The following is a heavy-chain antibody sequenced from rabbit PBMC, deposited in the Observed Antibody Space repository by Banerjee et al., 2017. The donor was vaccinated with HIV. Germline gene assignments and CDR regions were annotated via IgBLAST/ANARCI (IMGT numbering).Heavy chain of an antibody. CDR3: ARDAYGSGSDYYWGYFDL. D-gene: IGHD1-1*01. V-gene: IGHV1S45*01. J-gene: IGHJ4*01. CDR2: LDTSSGRT. CDR1: GFTISGTYW. Sequence: LEESGGGLVQPEGSLALTCKASGFTISGTYWMCWVRQAPGKGLEWIGCLDTSSGRTWYTSWVNGRFTISKTSSTTVTLQMTSLTAADTATYFCARDAYGSGSDYYWGYFDLWGPGTLVTVS.